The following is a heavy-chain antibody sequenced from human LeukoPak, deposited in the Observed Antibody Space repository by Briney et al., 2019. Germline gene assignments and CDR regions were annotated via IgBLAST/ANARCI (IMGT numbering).Heavy chain of an antibody. D-gene: IGHD3-10*01. Sequence: PGGSLRLSCAASGFTFSSYWMYWVRQVPGKGLVWVSGINRDGSNTNYADSVKGRFTISRDNAKNTLYLQMNSLRVEDTAVYYCTRSGRYFDYWGQGTLVTVSS. CDR3: TRSGRYFDY. CDR1: GFTFSSYW. CDR2: INRDGSNT. V-gene: IGHV3-74*01. J-gene: IGHJ4*02.